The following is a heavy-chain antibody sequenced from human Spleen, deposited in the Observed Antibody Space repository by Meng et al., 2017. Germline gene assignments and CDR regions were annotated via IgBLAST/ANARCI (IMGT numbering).Heavy chain of an antibody. D-gene: IGHD3-9*01. CDR2: ISSSGSTI. CDR1: GFTFSDYY. CDR3: AREVRSEYDILTDYYRYGMDV. V-gene: IGHV3-11*01. Sequence: GESLKISCAASGFTFSDYYMGWIRQAPGKGLEWVSYISSSGSTIYYADSVKGRFTISRDNAKNSLYLQMNSLRAEDTAVYYCAREVRSEYDILTDYYRYGMDVWRQGTALSVSS. J-gene: IGHJ6*02.